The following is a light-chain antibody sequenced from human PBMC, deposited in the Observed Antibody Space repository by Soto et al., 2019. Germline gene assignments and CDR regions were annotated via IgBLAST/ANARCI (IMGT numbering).Light chain of an antibody. CDR3: QSYDNTLSASV. Sequence: QPVLTQPPSVSGAPGQRVTISCTGSSSNIGAGHVVHWYQQFPGRAPKLLIYGSSNRPSGVPDRFSGSKSGTSASLAITGLQAEDEADYCCQSYDNTLSASVFGGGTKLTVL. CDR1: SSNIGAGHV. V-gene: IGLV1-40*01. J-gene: IGLJ2*01. CDR2: GSS.